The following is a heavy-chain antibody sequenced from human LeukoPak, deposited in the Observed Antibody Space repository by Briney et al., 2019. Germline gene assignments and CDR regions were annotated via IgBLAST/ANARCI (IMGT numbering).Heavy chain of an antibody. D-gene: IGHD5-12*01. V-gene: IGHV1-69*02. J-gene: IGHJ4*02. CDR3: ARSGYSGYDPDSTFDY. Sequence: SVKVSCKASGYTFTGYYMHWVRQAPGQGLEWMGRIIPILGIANYAQKFQGRVTITADKSTSTAYMELSSLRSEDTAVYYCARSGYSGYDPDSTFDYWGQGTLVTVSS. CDR2: IIPILGIA. CDR1: GYTFTGYY.